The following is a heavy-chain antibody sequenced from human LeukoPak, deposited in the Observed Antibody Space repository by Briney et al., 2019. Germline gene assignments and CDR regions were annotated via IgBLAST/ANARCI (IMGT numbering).Heavy chain of an antibody. J-gene: IGHJ5*02. Sequence: ASVKVSCKASGYTFTSYYMHWVRQAPGQGLEWMGIINPSGGSTSYAQKFQGRVTMTRDMSTSTVYMELSSLRSEDTAVYYCAIRSYSNYGGDNWFDPWGQGTLVTVSS. D-gene: IGHD4-11*01. CDR1: GYTFTSYY. CDR3: AIRSYSNYGGDNWFDP. V-gene: IGHV1-46*01. CDR2: INPSGGST.